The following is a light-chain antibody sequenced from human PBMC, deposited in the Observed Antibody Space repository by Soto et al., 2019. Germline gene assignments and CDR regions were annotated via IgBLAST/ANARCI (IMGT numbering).Light chain of an antibody. CDR2: DVS. Sequence: QSALTQPASVSGSPGQSITISCTGTSSDVGGYTYVSWYQQHPGKAPKLMIYDVSHRPSGVFNRFSGSKSGNTASLTISGLQAEDESEYYCSSYTSSSPWVFGGGTKLTVL. V-gene: IGLV2-14*01. CDR3: SSYTSSSPWV. J-gene: IGLJ3*02. CDR1: SSDVGGYTY.